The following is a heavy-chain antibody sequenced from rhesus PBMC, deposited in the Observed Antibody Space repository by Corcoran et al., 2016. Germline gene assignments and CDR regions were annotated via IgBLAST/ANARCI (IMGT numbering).Heavy chain of an antibody. D-gene: IGHD6-31*01. J-gene: IGHJ1*01. CDR2: TYYRSKWYN. CDR3: ARDSSGWDAEYFEF. V-gene: IGHV6-1*01. Sequence: QVQLQESGPGLVKPSQTLSRTCAISGDRVSSNRATWNWIRQSPSRGPEWLGRTYYRSKWYNDYAQSVQNRISINPDTSKNQFSLQLNSVTPEDMAVYYCARDSSGWDAEYFEFWGQGALVTVSS. CDR1: GDRVSSNRAT.